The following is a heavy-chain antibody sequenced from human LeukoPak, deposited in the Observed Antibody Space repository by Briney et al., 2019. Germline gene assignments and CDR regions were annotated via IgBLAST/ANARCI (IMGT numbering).Heavy chain of an antibody. D-gene: IGHD1-1*01. CDR1: GFTFNRNA. Sequence: PGGSLRLSCAASGFTFNRNAISWVRQAPGKGLEWVSTIGGSGDKTFYADSVKGRFTISRDNSKNTLYLQMNSLRAEDTAVYYCALSWNLENLYYFDYWGRGTLVTVSS. V-gene: IGHV3-23*01. CDR2: IGGSGDKT. CDR3: ALSWNLENLYYFDY. J-gene: IGHJ4*02.